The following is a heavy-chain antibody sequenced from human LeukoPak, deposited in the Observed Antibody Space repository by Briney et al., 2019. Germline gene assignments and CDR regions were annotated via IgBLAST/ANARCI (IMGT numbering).Heavy chain of an antibody. V-gene: IGHV3-23*01. Sequence: GGSLRLSCAASGFTFSSYTMSWVRQALGKGLEWVSTITTSDGNTYYADFVKGRFTVSRDNSKNTLFLQMNSLRAEDTDVYYYAKDGGLWVSAHWGDSWGRGTLVTVSS. CDR1: GFTFSSYT. CDR3: AKDGGLWVSAHWGDS. J-gene: IGHJ4*02. CDR2: ITTSDGNT. D-gene: IGHD7-27*01.